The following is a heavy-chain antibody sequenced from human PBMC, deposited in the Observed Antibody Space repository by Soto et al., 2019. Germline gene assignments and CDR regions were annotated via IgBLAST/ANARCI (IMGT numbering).Heavy chain of an antibody. CDR2: ISFDGSNK. D-gene: IGHD1-1*01. CDR3: AREIHDPTSTNFDY. CDR1: GFTFRSYD. V-gene: IGHV3-33*08. Sequence: GGSLRLSCAASGFTFRSYDMHWVRQAPGKGLEWVATISFDGSNKYYADSVKGRFTISRDNSKNTLYLQMNSLRAEDTAVYYCAREIHDPTSTNFDYWGQGTLVTVSS. J-gene: IGHJ4*02.